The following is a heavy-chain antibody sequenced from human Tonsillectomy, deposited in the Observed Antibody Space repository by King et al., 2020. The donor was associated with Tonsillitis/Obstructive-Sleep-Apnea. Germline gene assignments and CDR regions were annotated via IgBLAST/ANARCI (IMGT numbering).Heavy chain of an antibody. J-gene: IGHJ4*02. CDR2: IKSRSDGGTT. D-gene: IGHD3-9*01. CDR1: GFTFSNAW. Sequence: VQLVESGGGLVKPGESLRVSCAASGFTFSNAWMNWVRQAPGKGLEWVARIKSRSDGGTTDYAAPVKGRFRISRDDSKNTLYLQMNSLKTEDTAVYYCTTYPPYITIFGLPRKVWGQGTLVTVSS. V-gene: IGHV3-15*07. CDR3: TTYPPYITIFGLPRKV.